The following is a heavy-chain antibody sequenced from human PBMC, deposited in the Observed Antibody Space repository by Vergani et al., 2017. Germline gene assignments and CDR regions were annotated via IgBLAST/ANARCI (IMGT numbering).Heavy chain of an antibody. CDR1: GFTSAGYA. Sequence: EVQLEESGGGLVLPGRSLRLSCVASGFTSAGYAMHWVRQAPGQGLEWVSGISWNSNSIGYADSVKGRVTISRDNAKNSLYLQMNSLRAEDTALYYCAKDLGTPSGGGWFDPWGQGTLVTVSS. D-gene: IGHD3-10*01. CDR2: ISWNSNSI. V-gene: IGHV3-9*02. J-gene: IGHJ5*02. CDR3: AKDLGTPSGGGWFDP.